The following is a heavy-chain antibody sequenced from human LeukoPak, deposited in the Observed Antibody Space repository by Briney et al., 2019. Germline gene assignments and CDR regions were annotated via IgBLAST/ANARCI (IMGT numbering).Heavy chain of an antibody. CDR2: IYYSGST. CDR3: AVVGGVGAGYYYFDY. D-gene: IGHD1-26*01. J-gene: IGHJ4*02. Sequence: SETLSLTCTVSGGSISSYYWSWIRQPPGKGLEWIGYIYYSGSTNYNPSLMSRVTISVDTSKNQFSLKLSSVTAADTAVYYCAVVGGVGAGYYYFDYWGQGTLVTVSS. CDR1: GGSISSYY. V-gene: IGHV4-59*01.